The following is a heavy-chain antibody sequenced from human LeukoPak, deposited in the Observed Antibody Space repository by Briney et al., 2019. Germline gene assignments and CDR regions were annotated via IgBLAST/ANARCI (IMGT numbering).Heavy chain of an antibody. J-gene: IGHJ4*02. CDR2: LSATGGSA. CDR3: AKDTAPLGATKEFDH. Sequence: PGGTLRLSCAASGFIVDNFGMSWVRQAPGKGLEWVSALSATGGSAYYAASAQGRFTTSRDNSENILYLEMNSLRVDDTAVYYCAKDTAPLGATKEFDHWGQGTLVTVSS. CDR1: GFIVDNFG. D-gene: IGHD1-26*01. V-gene: IGHV3-23*01.